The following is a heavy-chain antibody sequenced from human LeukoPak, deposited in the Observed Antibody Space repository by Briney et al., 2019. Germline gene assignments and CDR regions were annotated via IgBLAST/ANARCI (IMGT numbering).Heavy chain of an antibody. CDR2: IFYRGST. D-gene: IGHD6-19*01. Sequence: PSETLSLTCTVSGGSISNSTYYWGWVRQPPGKGLEWIGSIFYRGSTYYTPSLKSRVTISVDTSKNQFSLKLTSVTAADTAMYFCARNWVADSFDFWGQGTVVTVSS. V-gene: IGHV4-39*01. CDR1: GGSISNSTYY. J-gene: IGHJ3*01. CDR3: ARNWVADSFDF.